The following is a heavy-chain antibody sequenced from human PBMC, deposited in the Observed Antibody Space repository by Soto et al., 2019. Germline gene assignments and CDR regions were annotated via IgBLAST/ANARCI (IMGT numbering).Heavy chain of an antibody. CDR3: ASGGLLLAAGRTWFDP. Sequence: QVQLVQSGAEVKKPGSSVMVSCKASGGTFSSYAISWVRQAPGQGLEWMGGIIPIFGTANYAQKFQGRVTITADESTSTAYMELSSLRSEDTAVYHCASGGLLLAAGRTWFDPWGQGTLVTVSS. CDR2: IIPIFGTA. J-gene: IGHJ5*02. D-gene: IGHD6-25*01. CDR1: GGTFSSYA. V-gene: IGHV1-69*01.